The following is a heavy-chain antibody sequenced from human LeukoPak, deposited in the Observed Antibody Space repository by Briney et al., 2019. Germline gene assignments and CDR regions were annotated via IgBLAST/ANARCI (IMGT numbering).Heavy chain of an antibody. Sequence: PSETLSLTCTVSGYSISNGYYWAWIRQPPGKGLEWIGSIFHSGSTHYSPSLKSRVILSVDTSKNQVSLNLISVTAADTAVYCCARTLVGATKFTPWGQGTLVTVSS. D-gene: IGHD1-26*01. CDR3: ARTLVGATKFTP. CDR1: GYSISNGYY. CDR2: IFHSGST. J-gene: IGHJ5*02. V-gene: IGHV4-38-2*02.